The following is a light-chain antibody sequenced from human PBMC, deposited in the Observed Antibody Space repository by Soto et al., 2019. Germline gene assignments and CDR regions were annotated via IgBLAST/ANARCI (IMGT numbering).Light chain of an antibody. J-gene: IGLJ1*01. V-gene: IGLV2-14*03. Sequence: QSALTQPASVSGSPGQSITISCTGTSSDVGAYNYVSWYQHHPGKVPRLMIFDVSNRPSGVSNRFSGSKSCNTASLTISGLQAEDEADYYCCSYSRSSPYVCGAGTKVTVL. CDR1: SSDVGAYNY. CDR2: DVS. CDR3: CSYSRSSPYV.